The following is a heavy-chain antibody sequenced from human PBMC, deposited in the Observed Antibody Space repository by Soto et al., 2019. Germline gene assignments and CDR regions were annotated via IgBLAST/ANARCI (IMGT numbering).Heavy chain of an antibody. Sequence: PGGSLRLSCAASGFTFSSYSMNWVRQAPGKGLEWVSSISSSSSYIYCADSVKGRFTISRDNAKNSLYLQMNSLRAEDTAVYYCARDAVTSVSGERYGMDVWGQGTTVTVS. CDR3: ARDAVTSVSGERYGMDV. J-gene: IGHJ6*02. CDR2: ISSSSSYI. V-gene: IGHV3-21*01. D-gene: IGHD4-4*01. CDR1: GFTFSSYS.